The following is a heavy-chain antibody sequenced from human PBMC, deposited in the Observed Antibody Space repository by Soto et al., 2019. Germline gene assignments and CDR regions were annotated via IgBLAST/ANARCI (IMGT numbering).Heavy chain of an antibody. CDR3: TTQSSLRPYYFYY. Sequence: GGSLRLSCTVSGFTFGDYAMSWVRQAPGKGLEWVGFIRSKAYGGTTEYAASVKGRFTISRDDSKSIAYLQMNSLKTEDTAVYYCTTQSSLRPYYFYYWGQGTLVTVS. CDR2: IRSKAYGGTT. CDR1: GFTFGDYA. V-gene: IGHV3-49*04. J-gene: IGHJ4*02. D-gene: IGHD4-17*01.